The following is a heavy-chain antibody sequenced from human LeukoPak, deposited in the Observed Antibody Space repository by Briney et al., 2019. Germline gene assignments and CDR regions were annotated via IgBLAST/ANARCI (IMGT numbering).Heavy chain of an antibody. V-gene: IGHV3-74*01. CDR3: ASSSPIDY. D-gene: IGHD6-6*01. Sequence: PGGSLRLSCEGSGDSWMHWVRQVPGKGLVWVSRIKTDGSSRSYADSVKGRFTISSDNAENMLYLQMNSLRAEDTAVYYCASSSPIDYWGQGTLVTVSS. CDR1: GDSW. J-gene: IGHJ4*02. CDR2: IKTDGSSR.